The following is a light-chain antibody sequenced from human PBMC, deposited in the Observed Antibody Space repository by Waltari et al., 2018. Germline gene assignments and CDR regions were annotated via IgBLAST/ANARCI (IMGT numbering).Light chain of an antibody. J-gene: IGKJ1*01. CDR3: QYYYSFSRT. Sequence: TLSASVGDRVTITCRASQNINDWLAWYQQRPGKAPRLLIYKASTLQSGVPSRFVGGGSGTEFTLTISSLQPDDFATYYCQYYYSFSRTFGQGTKVEIK. CDR2: KAS. V-gene: IGKV1-5*03. CDR1: QNINDW.